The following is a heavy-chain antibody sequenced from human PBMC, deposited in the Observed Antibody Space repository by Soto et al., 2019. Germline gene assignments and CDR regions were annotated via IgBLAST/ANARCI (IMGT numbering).Heavy chain of an antibody. V-gene: IGHV1-18*01. CDR2: TSAYNGDT. J-gene: IGHJ5*02. Sequence: GASVKVSCKVSGYTFTSYGITWVRQAPGQGLEWMGWTSAYNGDTNYAENLQSRVTMTIDTSTSTAYMELRSLRSDDTAVYYCANTMVRGTIITEHLFDPWGQGSLVTVSS. CDR1: GYTFTSYG. D-gene: IGHD3-10*01. CDR3: ANTMVRGTIITEHLFDP.